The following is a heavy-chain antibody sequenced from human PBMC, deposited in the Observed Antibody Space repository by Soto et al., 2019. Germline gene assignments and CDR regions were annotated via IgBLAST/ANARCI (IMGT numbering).Heavy chain of an antibody. V-gene: IGHV1-2*02. CDR2: INTNTGVT. CDR3: AKIYTWNEWQGGSDY. D-gene: IGHD3-3*01. J-gene: IGHJ4*02. Sequence: DLEQSGAEVKKAGASVKISCKASGYSFAAYYINWVRQVSGQGLEWMGWINTNTGVTDYAQKFQGRVTLTRDTSIKTAYLELTSLRSDDTAVYYCAKIYTWNEWQGGSDYWGQGTLLTVSS. CDR1: GYSFAAYY.